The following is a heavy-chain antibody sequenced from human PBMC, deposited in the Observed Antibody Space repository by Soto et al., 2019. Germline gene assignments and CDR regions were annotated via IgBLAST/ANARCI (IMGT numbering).Heavy chain of an antibody. D-gene: IGHD1-1*01. Sequence: GGSLRLSCAASGFTFSSDGFHWGRHPPGEGLVWVSYMKPDGSRTKDADSVKGRFTISRDNARNTLYLRMNSLRAEDTAVYYCARDNNWSYDSWGRGTLVTVSS. J-gene: IGHJ4*02. CDR2: MKPDGSRT. CDR3: ARDNNWSYDS. CDR1: GFTFSSDG. V-gene: IGHV3-74*03.